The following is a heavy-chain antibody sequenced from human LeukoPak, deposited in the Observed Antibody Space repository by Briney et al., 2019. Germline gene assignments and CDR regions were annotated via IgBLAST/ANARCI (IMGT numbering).Heavy chain of an antibody. D-gene: IGHD3-22*01. CDR2: IGGRDGST. J-gene: IGHJ4*02. V-gene: IGHV3-23*01. CDR1: GFTFSSAW. Sequence: GGSLRLSCAPSGFTFSSAWMHWVRQAPGKGLEWVSAIGGRDGSTYYADSVKGRFTIPRDNAKNLVYLQMSSLRAEDTAIYYCARDETYDYESNGYLDFWGQGTVVTVSS. CDR3: ARDETYDYESNGYLDF.